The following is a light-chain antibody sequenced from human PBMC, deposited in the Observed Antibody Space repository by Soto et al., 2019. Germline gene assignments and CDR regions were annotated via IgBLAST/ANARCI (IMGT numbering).Light chain of an antibody. CDR3: QQYNNWPSWT. Sequence: EIVMTQSPGSLSVSPGERATLSCRVSQSVSSNLAWYQQKPGQAPRLLIYGASTRATGVPARFSGSGSGTEFTLTISSLQSEDFAVYYCQQYNNWPSWTFGQGTKVDIK. J-gene: IGKJ1*01. CDR1: QSVSSN. V-gene: IGKV3-15*01. CDR2: GAS.